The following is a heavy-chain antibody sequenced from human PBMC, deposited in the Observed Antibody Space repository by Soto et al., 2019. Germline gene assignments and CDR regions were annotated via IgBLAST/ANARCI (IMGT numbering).Heavy chain of an antibody. Sequence: QVQLVQSGAEVKKPGASVKVSCKASGYTFTTYAMHWVRQAPGQRLEWMGWINARDGNTKYSQKFQGRVSITRDTSARTAYMELSSLISEDTAVYYCARVLVGNSGYGYYDYWGQGTLVTVSS. CDR1: GYTFTTYA. D-gene: IGHD5-12*01. V-gene: IGHV1-3*01. CDR3: ARVLVGNSGYGYYDY. CDR2: INARDGNT. J-gene: IGHJ4*02.